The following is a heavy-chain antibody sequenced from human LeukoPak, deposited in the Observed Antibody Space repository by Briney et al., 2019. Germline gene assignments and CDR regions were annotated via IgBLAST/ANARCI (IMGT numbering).Heavy chain of an antibody. J-gene: IGHJ5*01. CDR2: IIPAGNYR. CDR1: GFTFSNYW. D-gene: IGHD3-3*01. CDR3: VRDWDHYDFDS. V-gene: IGHV3-74*01. Sequence: GGSLRLSCAASGFTFSNYWIHWVRQVPGKGLVWVSRIIPAGNYRNYADSVEGRFTISRDDARNTVYLQMNSLRAEDTALFYCVRDWDHYDFDSWGQGTLVIVSS.